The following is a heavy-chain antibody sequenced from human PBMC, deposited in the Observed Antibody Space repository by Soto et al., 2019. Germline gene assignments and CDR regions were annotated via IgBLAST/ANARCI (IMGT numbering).Heavy chain of an antibody. CDR2: IYYSGST. CDR3: ARVRSGWTDFDY. D-gene: IGHD6-19*01. J-gene: IGHJ4*02. CDR1: GGSVSSGSYY. Sequence: QVQLQESGPGLVKPSETLPLTCTVSGGSVSSGSYYWSWIRQPPGKGLEWIGYIYYSGSTNYNPSLKSRVTISVDTSKNQFSLKLSSVTAADTAVYYCARVRSGWTDFDYWGQGTLVTVSS. V-gene: IGHV4-61*01.